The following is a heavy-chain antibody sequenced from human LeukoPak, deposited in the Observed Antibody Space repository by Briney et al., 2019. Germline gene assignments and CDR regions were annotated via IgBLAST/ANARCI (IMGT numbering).Heavy chain of an antibody. CDR3: AKQYDFWSGYYFNYYYGMDV. Sequence: PSETLSLTCTVSGGSISSYYWSWIRQPPGKGLEWIGYIYYSGSTNYNPSLKSRVTISVDTSKNQFSLKLSSVTAADTAVYYCAKQYDFWSGYYFNYYYGMDVWGQGTTVTVSS. D-gene: IGHD3-3*01. CDR2: IYYSGST. V-gene: IGHV4-59*08. CDR1: GGSISSYY. J-gene: IGHJ6*02.